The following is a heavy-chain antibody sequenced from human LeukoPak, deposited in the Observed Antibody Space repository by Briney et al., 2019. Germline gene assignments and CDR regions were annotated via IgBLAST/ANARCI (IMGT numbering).Heavy chain of an antibody. Sequence: PGGSLRLSCAASGFTFDDYAMHWVRQAPGKGLEWVSGISWNSGSIGYADSVKGRFTISRDNAKNSLYLQMNSLRAEDTAVYSCARGYCSSTACPPCDYWGQGTLVTVSP. CDR3: ARGYCSSTACPPCDY. J-gene: IGHJ4*02. V-gene: IGHV3-9*01. D-gene: IGHD2-2*01. CDR1: GFTFDDYA. CDR2: ISWNSGSI.